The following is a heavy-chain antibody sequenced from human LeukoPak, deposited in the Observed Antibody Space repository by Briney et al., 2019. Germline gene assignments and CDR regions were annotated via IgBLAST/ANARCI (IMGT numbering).Heavy chain of an antibody. CDR3: ARDGTSTDDY. CDR2: ISGNNDNP. CDR1: GYTFSNFG. J-gene: IGHJ4*02. V-gene: IGHV1-18*01. Sequence: ASVKVSRKTSGYTFSNFGINWVRQAPGQGLEWMGWISGNNDNPNYGQKFQGRFTVTTDSSTSTAYMELRNLRFDDTAVYYCARDGTSTDDYWGQGTLVTVSS. D-gene: IGHD2-2*01.